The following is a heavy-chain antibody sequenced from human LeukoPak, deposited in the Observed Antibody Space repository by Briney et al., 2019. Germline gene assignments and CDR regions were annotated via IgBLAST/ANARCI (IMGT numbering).Heavy chain of an antibody. Sequence: SETLSLTCTVSGGSISSYYWSWIRQPPGKGLEWIGYIYYSGSTNYNPSLKSRVTISVDTSKNQFSLKLSSVTAADTAVYYCARSHQLPGRPHWFDPWGQGTLVTVSS. V-gene: IGHV4-59*01. CDR3: ARSHQLPGRPHWFDP. CDR2: IYYSGST. CDR1: GGSISSYY. J-gene: IGHJ5*02. D-gene: IGHD2-2*01.